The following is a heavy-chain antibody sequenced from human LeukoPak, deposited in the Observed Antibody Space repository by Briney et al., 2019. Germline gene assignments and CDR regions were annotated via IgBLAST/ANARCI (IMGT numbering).Heavy chain of an antibody. D-gene: IGHD6-13*01. CDR3: AKDRGWQQCPFHY. Sequence: GGSLRLSCAASGFTFSTYAMSWVRQAPGKGLEWVSVISGSSSSTYYADSVKGRFTISRDNSKNTLYLQMNSLRAEDTAVYYCAKDRGWQQCPFHYWGQGTQVTASS. J-gene: IGHJ4*02. CDR1: GFTFSTYA. V-gene: IGHV3-23*01. CDR2: ISGSSSST.